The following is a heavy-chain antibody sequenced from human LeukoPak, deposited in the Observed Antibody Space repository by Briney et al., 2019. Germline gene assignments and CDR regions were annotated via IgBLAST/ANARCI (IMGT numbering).Heavy chain of an antibody. V-gene: IGHV6-1*01. Sequence: SQTLSLTCAISGDSVSSNSASWNWVRRSPSRGLEWLGRTYYRSKWYYDYAVSVKSRITINPDTSKNQFSLQLNSVTPEDTAVYYCARGATTYFDYWGQGTLVTVSS. CDR2: TYYRSKWYY. D-gene: IGHD5-12*01. CDR3: ARGATTYFDY. J-gene: IGHJ4*02. CDR1: GDSVSSNSAS.